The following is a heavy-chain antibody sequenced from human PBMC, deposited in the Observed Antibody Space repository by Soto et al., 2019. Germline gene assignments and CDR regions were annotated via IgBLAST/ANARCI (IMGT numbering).Heavy chain of an antibody. CDR1: GYTFSNYA. V-gene: IGHV1-18*04. CDR2: ISSYNSYNGDT. CDR3: ARSELERGEVGYYGMDV. J-gene: IGHJ6*02. D-gene: IGHD3-16*01. Sequence: QVQLVQSGADLKKPGASVQVSCKTSGYTFSNYAINWVRQAPGQGLEWMGWISSYNSYNGDTKYARMLQDRLTMTIDTSTATAYTELRSLRSDDTAVYYCARSELERGEVGYYGMDVWGQGTTVTVSS.